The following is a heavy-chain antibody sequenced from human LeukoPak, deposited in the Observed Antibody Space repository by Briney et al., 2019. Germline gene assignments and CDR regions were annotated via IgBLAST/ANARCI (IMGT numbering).Heavy chain of an antibody. V-gene: IGHV4-39*07. Sequence: PSETLSLTCTVSGDSISNPNYYWGWIRQPPGKGLEWIGSIYYSGSTYYNPSLKSRVTISVDTSKNQFSLKLSSVTAADTAVYYCASTVGVHFQIDYWGQGTLVTVSS. J-gene: IGHJ4*02. CDR3: ASTVGVHFQIDY. CDR1: GDSISNPNYY. CDR2: IYYSGST. D-gene: IGHD2/OR15-2a*01.